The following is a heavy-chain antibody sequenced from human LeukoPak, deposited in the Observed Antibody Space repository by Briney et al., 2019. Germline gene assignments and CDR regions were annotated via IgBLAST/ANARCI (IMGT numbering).Heavy chain of an antibody. D-gene: IGHD3-10*01. J-gene: IGHJ2*01. CDR2: IYYSGST. V-gene: IGHV4-39*07. CDR1: GGSISSSSYY. Sequence: PSETLSLTCTVSGGSISSSSYYWGWIRQPPGKGLEWIGSIYYSGSTYYNPSLKSRVTISVDTSKNQFSLKLSSVTAADTAVYYCARGTWTSDMVRGVYWYFDLWGRGTLVTVSS. CDR3: ARGTWTSDMVRGVYWYFDL.